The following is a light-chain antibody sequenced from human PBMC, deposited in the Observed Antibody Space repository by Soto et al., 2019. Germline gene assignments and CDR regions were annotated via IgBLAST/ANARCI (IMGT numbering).Light chain of an antibody. Sequence: DIQMTQSPSTLSESVGDRVTITCRASQTISSRLAWYQQKTGKAPKLLIYKASTLTSGVPSRFNGSGSGTEFSLTISSLHADDFATDYCQLYNSYKEAFVQGTKVELK. J-gene: IGKJ1*01. CDR3: QLYNSYKEA. V-gene: IGKV1-5*03. CDR1: QTISSR. CDR2: KAS.